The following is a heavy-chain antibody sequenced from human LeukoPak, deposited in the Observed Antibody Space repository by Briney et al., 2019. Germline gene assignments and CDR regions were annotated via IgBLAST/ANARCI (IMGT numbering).Heavy chain of an antibody. D-gene: IGHD3-3*01. V-gene: IGHV3-7*01. Sequence: GGSLRLSCAASGFTFSNAWMSWVRQAPGQGLEWVANIKQDGSEKYYMDSVKGRFTISSDNAKNSLYLQMNSLRAEDTAVYYCAREATYYDFWSGRKVEEYYFDYWGQGALVTVSS. J-gene: IGHJ4*02. CDR2: IKQDGSEK. CDR1: GFTFSNAW. CDR3: AREATYYDFWSGRKVEEYYFDY.